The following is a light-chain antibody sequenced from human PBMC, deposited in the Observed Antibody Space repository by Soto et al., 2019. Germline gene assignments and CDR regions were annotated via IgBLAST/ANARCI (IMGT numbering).Light chain of an antibody. Sequence: EIVLTQSPGTLSLPPGERATLSCRAIQSVSSSYLAWYQQKPGQAPRLLIYGASSRATGIPDRFSGSGSGTEFTLTISSLQSEDFAVYYCQQYNNWPPITFGQGTRLEIK. CDR2: GAS. CDR1: QSVSSSY. CDR3: QQYNNWPPIT. J-gene: IGKJ5*01. V-gene: IGKV3-20*01.